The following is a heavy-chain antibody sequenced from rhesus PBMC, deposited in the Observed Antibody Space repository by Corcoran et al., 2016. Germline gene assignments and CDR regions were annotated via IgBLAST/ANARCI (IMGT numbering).Heavy chain of an antibody. CDR1: GGSISDDYY. D-gene: IGHD3-9*01. J-gene: IGHJ4*01. Sequence: QVQLQQWGPGLVKPSETLSLTCAVSGGSISDDYYWSWIRQPPGKGLEWIGYIYCSGGSTNYNPSLKNRVTISRDTSKNQVSLKRSSVTAADTAVYYCARDHYEDDYGYYYTLDYWGQGVLVTVSS. CDR2: IYCSGGST. V-gene: IGHV4-106*01. CDR3: ARDHYEDDYGYYYTLDY.